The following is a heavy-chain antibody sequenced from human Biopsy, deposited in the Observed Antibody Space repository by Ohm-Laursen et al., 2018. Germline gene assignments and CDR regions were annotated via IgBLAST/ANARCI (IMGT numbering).Heavy chain of an antibody. D-gene: IGHD3-3*01. CDR3: AREDEGLLRALDL. Sequence: SDTLSLTCTVSGASMTGYFWTWVRQPAGKGLDWIGHIYTIGDTTYNPPLESRVTMSLDTSENQFPLKMTSLTAADTAVYFCAREDEGLLRALDLWGQGTMVTVSS. CDR1: GASMTGYF. V-gene: IGHV4-4*07. CDR2: IYTIGDT. J-gene: IGHJ3*01.